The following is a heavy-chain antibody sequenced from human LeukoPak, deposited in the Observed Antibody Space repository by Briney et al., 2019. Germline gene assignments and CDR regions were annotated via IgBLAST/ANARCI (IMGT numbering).Heavy chain of an antibody. CDR3: ARDDVVVAPFYYYGLDV. Sequence: GASVKVSCKASGYSFTRYHINWVRQAPGQGLEWIGIINPSGGGTNYAQKFQGRVTMTTDTSTSTVYMELSSLRSEDTAVYYCARDDVVVAPFYYYGLDVWGQGTTVTVSS. V-gene: IGHV1-46*01. J-gene: IGHJ6*01. CDR2: INPSGGGT. CDR1: GYSFTRYH. D-gene: IGHD2-15*01.